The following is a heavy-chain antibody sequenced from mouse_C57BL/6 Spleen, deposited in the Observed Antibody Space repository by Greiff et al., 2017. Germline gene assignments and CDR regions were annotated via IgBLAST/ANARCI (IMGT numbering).Heavy chain of an antibody. CDR3: ARRGYGYYFDY. V-gene: IGHV3-1*01. D-gene: IGHD2-2*01. Sequence: VQLKESGPGMVKPSQSLSLTCTVTGYSITSGYDWHWIRHFPGNKLEWMGYISYSGSTNSNPSLQTRISITHDTSKNHFFLKLNSVTTEDTATYYCARRGYGYYFDYRGQGTTLTVSS. CDR1: GYSITSGYD. CDR2: ISYSGST. J-gene: IGHJ2*01.